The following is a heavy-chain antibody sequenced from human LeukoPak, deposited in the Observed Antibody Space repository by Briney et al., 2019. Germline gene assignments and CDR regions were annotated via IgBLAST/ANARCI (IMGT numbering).Heavy chain of an antibody. CDR2: MNPNSGNT. Sequence: ASVKVSCKASGYTFTSYDINWVRQATGQGLEWMGCMNPNSGNTGYAQKFQGRVTMTRNTSISTAYMELSSLRSEDTAVYYCARGVGATTAPYYYYYMDVWGKGTTVTVSS. CDR1: GYTFTSYD. CDR3: ARGVGATTAPYYYYYMDV. D-gene: IGHD1-26*01. V-gene: IGHV1-8*01. J-gene: IGHJ6*03.